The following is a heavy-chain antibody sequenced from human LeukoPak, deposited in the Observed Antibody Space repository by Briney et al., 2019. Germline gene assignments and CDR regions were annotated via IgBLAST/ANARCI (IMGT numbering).Heavy chain of an antibody. CDR3: ARDPPSREGYYFDY. V-gene: IGHV3-30*04. CDR1: GFTFSSYA. J-gene: IGHJ4*02. CDR2: ISYDGSNK. Sequence: GRSLRLSCAASGFTFSSYATHWVRQAPGKGLEWVAVISYDGSNKYYADSVKGRFTISRDNSKNTLYLQMNSLRAEDTAVYYCARDPPSREGYYFDYWGQGTLVTVSS.